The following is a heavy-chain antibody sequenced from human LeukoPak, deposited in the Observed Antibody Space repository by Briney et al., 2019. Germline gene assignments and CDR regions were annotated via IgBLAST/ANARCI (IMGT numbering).Heavy chain of an antibody. Sequence: SETLSLTCAVYGGSFSGYYWSWIRQPPGKGLEWIGEINHSGSTNYNPSLKSRVTISVDTSKNQFSLKLSSVTAADTAVYYCAKDPDPYWGQGTLVTVSS. CDR3: AKDPDPY. J-gene: IGHJ4*02. CDR2: INHSGST. CDR1: GGSFSGYY. D-gene: IGHD1-14*01. V-gene: IGHV4-34*01.